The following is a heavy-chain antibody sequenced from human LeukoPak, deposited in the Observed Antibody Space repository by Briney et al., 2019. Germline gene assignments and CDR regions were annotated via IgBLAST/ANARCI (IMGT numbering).Heavy chain of an antibody. CDR1: GGSFSDYY. J-gene: IGHJ6*02. Sequence: SETLSLTCAVYGGSFSDYYWSWIRQPPGKGLEWIGEINHSGSTNYNPSLKSRVPISVDTSKNQFSLKLSSVTAADTAVYYCANLDYYGMDVWGQGTTVTVSS. CDR2: INHSGST. CDR3: ANLDYYGMDV. V-gene: IGHV4-34*01. D-gene: IGHD1-1*01.